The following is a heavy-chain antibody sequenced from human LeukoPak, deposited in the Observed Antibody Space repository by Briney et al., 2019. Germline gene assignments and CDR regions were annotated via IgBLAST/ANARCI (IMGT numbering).Heavy chain of an antibody. J-gene: IGHJ4*02. CDR2: ISSSSSYI. Sequence: GGSLRLSCAASGFTFSSYSMNWVRQAPGKGLEWVSSISSSSSYIYYADSVKGRFTISRDNAKNSLYLQMNSLRAEDTAVYYCVRAGWVVRAYLGDMYYFDYWGQGTLVTVSS. CDR1: GFTFSSYS. CDR3: VRAGWVVRAYLGDMYYFDY. V-gene: IGHV3-21*01. D-gene: IGHD3-10*01.